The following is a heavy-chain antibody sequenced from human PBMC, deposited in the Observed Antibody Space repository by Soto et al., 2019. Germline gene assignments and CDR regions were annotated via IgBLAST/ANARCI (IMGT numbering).Heavy chain of an antibody. V-gene: IGHV1-18*04. J-gene: IGHJ6*02. Sequence: ASVKVSCKASGYTLTFYGISWVRQAPGQGLEWMAWISTDTGNTEYAQKLQGRVTMTRDTSTGTAYMELGSLRSEDTAVYYCARGGRIVDTGIGYYYYHAMDVWGQGTTVTVSS. CDR3: ARGGRIVDTGIGYYYYHAMDV. CDR2: ISTDTGNT. CDR1: GYTLTFYG. D-gene: IGHD5-18*01.